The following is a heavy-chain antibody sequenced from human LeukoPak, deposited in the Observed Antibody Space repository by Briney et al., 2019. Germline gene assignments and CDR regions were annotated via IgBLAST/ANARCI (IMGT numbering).Heavy chain of an antibody. Sequence: GASVKVSCKASGGTFSSYAISWVRQAPGQGLEWMGGIIPILGIANYAQKFQGRVTITADKSTSTAYMELSSLRSEDTAVYYCARAPSDYYDSSGYGWFDPWGQGTLVTVSS. D-gene: IGHD3-22*01. CDR2: IIPILGIA. CDR3: ARAPSDYYDSSGYGWFDP. V-gene: IGHV1-69*10. CDR1: GGTFSSYA. J-gene: IGHJ5*02.